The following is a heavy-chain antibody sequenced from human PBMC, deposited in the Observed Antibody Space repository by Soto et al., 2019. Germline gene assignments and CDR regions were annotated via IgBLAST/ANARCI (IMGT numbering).Heavy chain of an antibody. D-gene: IGHD2-15*01. J-gene: IGHJ6*02. CDR3: ARDRIYGGSCYEPRYYYGMDV. Sequence: EVQLVESGGGLIQPGGSLRLSCAASGFTVSSNYMSWVRQAPGKGLEWVSVIYSCGSTYYADSVKGRFTISRDNSKNTLYLQMNSLRAEDTAVYYCARDRIYGGSCYEPRYYYGMDVWGQGTTVTVSS. CDR2: IYSCGST. CDR1: GFTVSSNY. V-gene: IGHV3-66*03.